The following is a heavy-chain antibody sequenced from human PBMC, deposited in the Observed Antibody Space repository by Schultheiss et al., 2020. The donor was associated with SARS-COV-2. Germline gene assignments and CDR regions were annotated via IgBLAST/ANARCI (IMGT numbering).Heavy chain of an antibody. V-gene: IGHV3-43*01. D-gene: IGHD6-13*01. CDR2: ISWDGGST. J-gene: IGHJ6*02. CDR1: GFTFSSYS. CDR3: AKDLTAAGTREGYYYYYAMDV. Sequence: GGSLRLSCAASGFTFSSYSMIWVRQAPGKGLEWVSLISWDGGSTDYADSVKGRFTISRDNSKNSLYLQMNSLRTEDTALYYCAKDLTAAGTREGYYYYYAMDVWGQGTTVTVSS.